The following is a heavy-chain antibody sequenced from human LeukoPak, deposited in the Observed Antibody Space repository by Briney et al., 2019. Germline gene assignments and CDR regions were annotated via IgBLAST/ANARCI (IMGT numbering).Heavy chain of an antibody. J-gene: IGHJ5*02. D-gene: IGHD1-1*01. CDR3: ARARYNWNGNWFDP. Sequence: PSETLSLTCAVSGYSISSGYYWSWIRQPAGKGLEWIGRIYTSGSTNYNPSLKSRVTISVDTSKNQFSLKLSSVTAADTAVYYCARARYNWNGNWFDPWGQGTLVTVSS. V-gene: IGHV4-61*02. CDR1: GYSISSGYY. CDR2: IYTSGST.